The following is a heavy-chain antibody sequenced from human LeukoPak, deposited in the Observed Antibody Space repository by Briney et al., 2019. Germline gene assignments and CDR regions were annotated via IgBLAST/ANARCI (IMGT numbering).Heavy chain of an antibody. Sequence: GGPLRLSCAASGFTFSTYAMNWVRQAPGKGLEWVSSISGSSDYIYYADSVKGRFTISRDNAKNSLYLQMNSLRAEDTAVYYCARYYGSGSPPFDYWGQGTLVTVSS. V-gene: IGHV3-21*01. CDR2: ISGSSDYI. J-gene: IGHJ4*02. CDR1: GFTFSTYA. D-gene: IGHD3-10*01. CDR3: ARYYGSGSPPFDY.